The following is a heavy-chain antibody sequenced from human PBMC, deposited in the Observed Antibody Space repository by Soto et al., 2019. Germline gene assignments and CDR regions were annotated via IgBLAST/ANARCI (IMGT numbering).Heavy chain of an antibody. V-gene: IGHV3-33*01. J-gene: IGHJ6*03. CDR3: ARARIVATISYYYYMDV. Sequence: GGSLRLSCAASGFTFSSYGMHWVRQAPGKGLEWVAVIWYDGSNKYYADSVKGRFTTSRDNSKNTLYLQMNSLRAEDTAVYYCARARIVATISYYYYMDVWGKGTTVTVSS. CDR2: IWYDGSNK. D-gene: IGHD5-12*01. CDR1: GFTFSSYG.